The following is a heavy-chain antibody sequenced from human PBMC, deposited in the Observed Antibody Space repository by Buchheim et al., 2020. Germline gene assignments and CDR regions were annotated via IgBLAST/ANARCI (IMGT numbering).Heavy chain of an antibody. CDR1: GFSFSSYA. Sequence: EVHLLESGGGLVEPGGSLRLSCAASGFSFSSYAMAWVRQAPGKGLEWVSVISANGDSTKYAVSAKGRFTISRDNSKNLLYLQMNDLRGADTALYYCVFDFWGQGTL. CDR2: ISANGDST. J-gene: IGHJ4*02. V-gene: IGHV3-23*01. CDR3: VFDF.